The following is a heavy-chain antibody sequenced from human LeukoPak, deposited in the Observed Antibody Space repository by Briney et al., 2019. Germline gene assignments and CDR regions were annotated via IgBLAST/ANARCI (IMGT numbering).Heavy chain of an antibody. Sequence: PGGSLRLSCAASVFTFRNYDMNWVRQAPGKGLEWVASISSSSTYIYYADSLKGRFTISRDNAKNSLYLQMNSLRAEDTAVCYCARGLTMTTFRENWFDPWGQGTLVTVSP. CDR1: VFTFRNYD. D-gene: IGHD3-10*02. CDR2: ISSSSTYI. V-gene: IGHV3-21*01. J-gene: IGHJ5*02. CDR3: ARGLTMTTFRENWFDP.